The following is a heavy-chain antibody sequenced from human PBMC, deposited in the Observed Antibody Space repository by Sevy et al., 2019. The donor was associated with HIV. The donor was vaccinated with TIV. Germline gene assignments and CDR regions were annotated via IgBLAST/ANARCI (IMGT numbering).Heavy chain of an antibody. CDR3: VRRGVDAYNVYFDL. V-gene: IGHV3-21*05. J-gene: IGHJ4*02. CDR1: GYTFPAFS. D-gene: IGHD3-10*01. CDR2: ISTGTDHI. Sequence: GGSLRLSCTASGYTFPAFSFNWVRQAPGKGLEWLSYISTGTDHIYYADSAKGRFTISRDDAKNSVYLEMKSLRDQDTALYYCVRRGVDAYNVYFDLWGQRTLVTDSS.